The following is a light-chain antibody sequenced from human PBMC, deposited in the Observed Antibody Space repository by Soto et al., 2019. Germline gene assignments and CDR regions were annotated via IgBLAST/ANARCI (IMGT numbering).Light chain of an antibody. V-gene: IGKV1-9*01. J-gene: IGKJ4*01. CDR2: AAS. CDR1: QDIRTY. CDR3: QQYDTYPLT. Sequence: IQWAQSTSFLSASLGARVTTTCLASQDIRTYLAWYQQKPGKAPNLLIYAASTLQSGVPSRFIGSRSGTDFTLTINSLQPEDFATYYCQQYDTYPLTFGGGTKVDIK.